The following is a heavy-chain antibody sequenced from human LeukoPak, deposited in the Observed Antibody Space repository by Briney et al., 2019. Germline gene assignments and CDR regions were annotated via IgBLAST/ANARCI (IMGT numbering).Heavy chain of an antibody. J-gene: IGHJ4*02. CDR1: GYTFTSYG. CDR2: ISAYNGNT. V-gene: IGHV1-18*01. CDR3: ARGSQRTPRPAFDY. Sequence: GGSLRLSCAASGYTFTSYGISWVRQAPGQGLEWMGWISAYNGNTNYAQKLQGRVTMTTDTSTSTAYMELRSLRSDDTAVYYCARGSQRTPRPAFDYWGQGTLVTVSS.